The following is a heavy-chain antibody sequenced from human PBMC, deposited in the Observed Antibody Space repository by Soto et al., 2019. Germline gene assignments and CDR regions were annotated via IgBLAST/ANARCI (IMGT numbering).Heavy chain of an antibody. CDR3: ARAMGFYYYYGMDV. V-gene: IGHV1-2*02. CDR1: GYTFTGYY. CDR2: INPNSGGT. Sequence: ASVKVSCKASGYTFTGYYMHWVRQAPGQGLEWMGWINPNSGGTNYAQKFQGRVTMTRDTSISTAYMELSRLRSDDTAVYYCARAMGFYYYYGMDVWGQGTTVTVSS. J-gene: IGHJ6*02.